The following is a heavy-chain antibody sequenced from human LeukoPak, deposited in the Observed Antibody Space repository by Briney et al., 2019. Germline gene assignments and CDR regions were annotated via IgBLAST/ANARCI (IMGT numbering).Heavy chain of an antibody. J-gene: IGHJ4*02. V-gene: IGHV3-64D*06. D-gene: IGHD3-10*01. CDR3: VKGHYYGSGTPTFDY. CDR2: ISSNGGST. Sequence: GGSLRLSCSASGFTCSSYAMHWVRQAPGKGLEYVSAISSNGGSTYYADSVKGRFTISRDNSKNTLYLQMSSLRAEDTAVYYCVKGHYYGSGTPTFDYWGQGTLVTVSS. CDR1: GFTCSSYA.